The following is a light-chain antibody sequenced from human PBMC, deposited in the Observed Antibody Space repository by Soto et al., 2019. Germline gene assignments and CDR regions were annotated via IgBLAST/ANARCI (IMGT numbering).Light chain of an antibody. Sequence: QPVLTQPPSASGTPGQRVTISCSGSSSNIGSNFVYWYQQFPGTAPKLLIYRNNQRPSGVPDRFSGSKSGTSASLAISGLPSEDEADYYCAAWDDSLSGGVFGGGTNLTVL. J-gene: IGLJ3*02. V-gene: IGLV1-47*01. CDR3: AAWDDSLSGGV. CDR1: SSNIGSNF. CDR2: RNN.